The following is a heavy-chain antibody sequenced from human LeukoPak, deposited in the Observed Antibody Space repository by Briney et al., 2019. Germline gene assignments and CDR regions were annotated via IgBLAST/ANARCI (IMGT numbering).Heavy chain of an antibody. V-gene: IGHV3-48*01. J-gene: IGHJ4*02. CDR3: ARDQWLDY. D-gene: IGHD6-19*01. Sequence: GGSLRLSCAASGLTFSVYIMNWVRPAPAKGLEWVSFIGTSGNTIYYADSLKGRFTVYRDNAKNSLYLQMNSLRVEDTAVYYCARDQWLDYWGQGTLVTVSS. CDR2: IGTSGNTI. CDR1: GLTFSVYI.